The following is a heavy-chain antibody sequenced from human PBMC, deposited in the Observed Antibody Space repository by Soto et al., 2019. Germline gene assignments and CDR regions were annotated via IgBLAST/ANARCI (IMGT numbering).Heavy chain of an antibody. Sequence: GGSLRLSCAASGFTFSTYSMNWVGQAPGKGLEWVSSISGSGNYTHYADFLRGRFTISRDNAKTSLYLQMNSLRAEDTAVYYCAREGINNYNEYYFDSWGQGTVVTVSS. D-gene: IGHD4-4*01. J-gene: IGHJ4*02. CDR3: AREGINNYNEYYFDS. V-gene: IGHV3-21*01. CDR2: ISGSGNYT. CDR1: GFTFSTYS.